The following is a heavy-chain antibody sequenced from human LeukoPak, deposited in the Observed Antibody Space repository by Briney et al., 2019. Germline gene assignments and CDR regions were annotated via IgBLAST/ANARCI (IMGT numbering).Heavy chain of an antibody. V-gene: IGHV3-73*01. CDR1: GFAFSGSA. Sequence: PVGSLRLSCAASGFAFSGSAMHWVCQASRKGLGWVGRIRSKANSYATAYAASVEGRFTISRDDSKNTAYLQMNSLKTEDTAVYYCTRQPYVDDAFDIWGQGTMVTVSS. CDR3: TRQPYVDDAFDI. D-gene: IGHD2-21*01. CDR2: IRSKANSYAT. J-gene: IGHJ3*02.